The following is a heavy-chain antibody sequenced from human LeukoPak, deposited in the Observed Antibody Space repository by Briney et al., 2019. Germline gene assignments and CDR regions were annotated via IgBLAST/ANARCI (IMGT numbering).Heavy chain of an antibody. Sequence: PGGSLRLSCAASGFPFNSFWMHWVRQAPGKGLVWVSDMNEYSTTIRYADSVKGRLTISRDNAKSILYLQMNNLRAEDTAMYFCARGGVNPVDHWGQGTLVTVSS. CDR3: ARGGVNPVDH. V-gene: IGHV3-74*01. CDR1: GFPFNSFW. CDR2: MNEYSTTI. D-gene: IGHD1-14*01. J-gene: IGHJ4*02.